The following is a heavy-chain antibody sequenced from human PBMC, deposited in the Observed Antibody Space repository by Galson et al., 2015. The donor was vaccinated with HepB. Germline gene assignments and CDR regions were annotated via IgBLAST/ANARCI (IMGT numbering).Heavy chain of an antibody. CDR1: GFTFSDYY. CDR3: ARVGRGSSWYVPVGDY. V-gene: IGHV3-11*04. D-gene: IGHD6-13*01. Sequence: SLRLSCAASGFTFSDYYMSWIRQAPGKGLEWVSYISSSGSTIYYADSVKGRFTISRDNAKNSLYLQMNSLRAEDTAVYYCARVGRGSSWYVPVGDYWGQGTLVTVPS. CDR2: ISSSGSTI. J-gene: IGHJ4*02.